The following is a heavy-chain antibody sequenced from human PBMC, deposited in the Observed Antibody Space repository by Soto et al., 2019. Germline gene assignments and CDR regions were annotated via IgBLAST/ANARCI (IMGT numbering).Heavy chain of an antibody. CDR2: ISYDGSNK. V-gene: IGHV3-30*18. J-gene: IGHJ3*02. Sequence: QGQLVESGGDAVQPGRSLRLSCVGSGFTFKNHAMHWVRLAPGQGLEWVAYISYDGSNKAYGDSVQGRFTISRDNSKNPVILHMNCLRVEDTGVFHCQKEGGSYDDFWSRSMGSFDIWGRGTTVTVS. D-gene: IGHD3-3*01. CDR1: GFTFKNHA. CDR3: QKEGGSYDDFWSRSMGSFDI.